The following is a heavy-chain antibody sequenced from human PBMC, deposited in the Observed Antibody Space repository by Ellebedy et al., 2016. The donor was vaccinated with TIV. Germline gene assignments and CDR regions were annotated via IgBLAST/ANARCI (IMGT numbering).Heavy chain of an antibody. V-gene: IGHV1-18*01. D-gene: IGHD1-26*01. CDR1: GYTFSSYG. CDR2: ISGYSGNT. J-gene: IGHJ4*02. CDR3: AKGMGATGFDY. Sequence: ASVKVSCKASGYTFSSYGVSWVRQAPGQGLEWMGWISGYSGNTNYLQKFQGRVTMTTDTSTSTAYMELRSLRSDDTAVYYCAKGMGATGFDYWGQGSLVTVSS.